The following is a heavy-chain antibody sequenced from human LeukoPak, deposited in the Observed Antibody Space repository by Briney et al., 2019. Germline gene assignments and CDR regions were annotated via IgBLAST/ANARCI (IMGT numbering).Heavy chain of an antibody. CDR3: ARDKIEGATNFDY. D-gene: IGHD1-26*01. V-gene: IGHV3-7*03. CDR2: IKQDGSEK. CDR1: GFSFSNYW. J-gene: IGHJ4*02. Sequence: PGGSLILSCAASGFSFSNYWMSWVRQVPGKGLEWVANIKQDGSEKYYVDSVKGRFTISRDNAKNSLYLQMNSLRAEDTAIYYCARDKIEGATNFDYWGQGTLVTVSS.